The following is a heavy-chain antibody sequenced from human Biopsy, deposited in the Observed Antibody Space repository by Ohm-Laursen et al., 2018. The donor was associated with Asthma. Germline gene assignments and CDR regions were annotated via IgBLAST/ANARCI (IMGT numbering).Heavy chain of an antibody. Sequence: CAISGGSMRSYYWSCIRQPPGKGLEWIGNIHYSGSTYSNPSLKSRVTISVDTSKKQISLRLSSVIAADTAVYYCAGFCSGGNCPDHWGQGTLVTVSS. CDR3: AGFCSGGNCPDH. CDR2: IHYSGST. CDR1: GGSMRSYY. V-gene: IGHV4-59*01. D-gene: IGHD2-15*01. J-gene: IGHJ4*02.